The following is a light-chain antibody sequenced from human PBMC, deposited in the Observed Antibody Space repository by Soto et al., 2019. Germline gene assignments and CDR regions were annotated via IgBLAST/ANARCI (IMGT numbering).Light chain of an antibody. Sequence: DIQMTQSPSSLSASVGDRVIITCRASQSIRKYLNWHQQKPGKAPRVLISGASNLQSGVPSRFSGSGSGTDFTLTISSLQSEDFASYFCQHTFNSPPWTFGQGTKVDIK. CDR3: QHTFNSPPWT. CDR1: QSIRKY. J-gene: IGKJ1*01. CDR2: GAS. V-gene: IGKV1-39*01.